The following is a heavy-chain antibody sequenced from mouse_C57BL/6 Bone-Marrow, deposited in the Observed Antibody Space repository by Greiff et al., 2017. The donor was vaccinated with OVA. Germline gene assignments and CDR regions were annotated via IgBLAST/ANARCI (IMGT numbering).Heavy chain of an antibody. J-gene: IGHJ3*01. CDR1: GFSLTSYG. CDR3: ATLYYGNYPFSY. CDR2: IWGVGST. Sequence: VQLQESGPGLVAPSQSLSITCTVSGFSLTSYGVDWVRQSPGKGLEWLGVIWGVGSTNYNSALKSRLSISKDNSKSQVFLKMNSLQTDDTAMYYCATLYYGNYPFSYWGQGTLVTVSA. V-gene: IGHV2-6*01. D-gene: IGHD2-1*01.